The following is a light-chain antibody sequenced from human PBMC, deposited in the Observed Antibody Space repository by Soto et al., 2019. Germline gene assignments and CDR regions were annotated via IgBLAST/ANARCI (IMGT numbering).Light chain of an antibody. CDR2: DVN. Sequence: QSVLTQPRSVSVSPGQSVTISGTGTSSDVGGYKYVSWYQQYPGKAPQLMIYDVNERPSGVPYRFSGSKSGNTASLTISGLQAEDEADYYCCSYAGTYTWVFGGGTKVTVL. V-gene: IGLV2-11*01. CDR1: SSDVGGYKY. CDR3: CSYAGTYTWV. J-gene: IGLJ3*02.